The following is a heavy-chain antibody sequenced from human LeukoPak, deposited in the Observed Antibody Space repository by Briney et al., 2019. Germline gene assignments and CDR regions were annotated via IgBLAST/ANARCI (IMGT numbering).Heavy chain of an antibody. CDR3: TTDRLPLGYCSSTSCSTDY. CDR2: ISGSGGST. J-gene: IGHJ4*02. CDR1: GFTFSSYA. V-gene: IGHV3-23*01. Sequence: GGSQRLSYAASGFTFSSYAMRWVRLPPGNGLEWVLVISGSGGSTYYADSVKDRFTISRDNTKNTLYLQMNSLKTEDTAVYYCTTDRLPLGYCSSTSCSTDYWGQGTLVTVSS. D-gene: IGHD2-2*01.